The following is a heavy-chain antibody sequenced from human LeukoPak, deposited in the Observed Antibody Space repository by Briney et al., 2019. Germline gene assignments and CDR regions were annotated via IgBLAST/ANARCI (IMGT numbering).Heavy chain of an antibody. Sequence: GGSLRLSCAASGFIFSSYAMSWVRQAPGKGLEWVSVISGSGSSTYYADSVKGRFTISRDNSKNTLYLQVNNLRAEDTAVYYCAKVMYTSSWSYSPFDYWGQGTLVTVSS. CDR2: ISGSGSST. D-gene: IGHD6-13*01. V-gene: IGHV3-23*01. CDR3: AKVMYTSSWSYSPFDY. CDR1: GFIFSSYA. J-gene: IGHJ4*02.